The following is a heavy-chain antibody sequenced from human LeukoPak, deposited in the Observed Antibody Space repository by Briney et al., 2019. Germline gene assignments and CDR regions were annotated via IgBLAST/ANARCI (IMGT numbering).Heavy chain of an antibody. Sequence: PGRSLRLSCAASAXIFSNYAMHWVRQAPGKGREWVAVISYDGRNKYYADSVKGRFTISRDNSKNTLYVQMNSLRSEDTAMYYCARELIVGGNSWGAFDIWGQGTMVTVSS. J-gene: IGHJ3*02. D-gene: IGHD1-26*01. CDR2: ISYDGRNK. V-gene: IGHV3-33*01. CDR3: ARELIVGGNSWGAFDI. CDR1: AXIFSNYA.